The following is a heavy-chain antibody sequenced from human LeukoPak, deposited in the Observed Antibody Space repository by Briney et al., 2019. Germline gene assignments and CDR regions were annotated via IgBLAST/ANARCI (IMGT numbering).Heavy chain of an antibody. D-gene: IGHD4-11*01. J-gene: IGHJ4*01. Sequence: WETLSLTCTVSGGSFSDTRYYWGWIRQPPGMGLEWIGNIHYSGSTNYNPSLKSRFTISIDTSKNQFSLKLSSLTAADTAVYYCARRDYIITYFFDYWGQGTLVTVSS. CDR3: ARRDYIITYFFDY. V-gene: IGHV4-39*01. CDR2: IHYSGST. CDR1: GGSFSDTRYY.